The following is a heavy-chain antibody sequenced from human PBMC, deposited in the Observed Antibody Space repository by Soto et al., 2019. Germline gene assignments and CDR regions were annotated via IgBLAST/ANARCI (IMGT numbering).Heavy chain of an antibody. CDR3: ARAITMVRGVIVWFDP. J-gene: IGHJ5*02. CDR2: IYYSGST. V-gene: IGHV4-59*01. CDR1: GGSISSYY. Sequence: SETLSLTCSVSGGSISSYYWSWIRQPPGKGLEWIGYIYYSGSTNYNPSLKSRVTISVDTSKNQFSLKLSSVTAADTAVYYCARAITMVRGVIVWFDPWGQGTRVTVSS. D-gene: IGHD3-10*01.